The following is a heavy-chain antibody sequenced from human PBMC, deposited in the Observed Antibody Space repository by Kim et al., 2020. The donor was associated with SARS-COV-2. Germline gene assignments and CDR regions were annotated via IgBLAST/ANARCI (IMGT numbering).Heavy chain of an antibody. CDR2: INHGGSA. D-gene: IGHD3-10*01. Sequence: SETLSLSCAVYGGSFSDYYWSWIRQSPGKGLEWIGEINHGGSANLNPSLKSRVAISVDTSKNQFSLRLTSATAADTAFYYCARAAFILVRGVPITQRVAFDVWGQGPMVTVSS. CDR3: ARAAFILVRGVPITQRVAFDV. CDR1: GGSFSDYY. V-gene: IGHV4-34*01. J-gene: IGHJ3*01.